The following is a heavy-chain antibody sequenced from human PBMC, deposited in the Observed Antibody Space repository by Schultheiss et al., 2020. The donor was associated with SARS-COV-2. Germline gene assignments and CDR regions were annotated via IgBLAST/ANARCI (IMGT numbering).Heavy chain of an antibody. CDR3: ARQYYDILAGYYIDY. CDR2: IYYSGST. CDR1: GGSISSYY. J-gene: IGHJ4*02. Sequence: SETLSLTCTVSGGSISSYYWGWIRQPPGKGLEWIGSIYYSGSTYYNPSLKSRVTISVDTSKNQFSLKLSSVTAADTAVYYCARQYYDILAGYYIDYWGQGTLVTVSS. V-gene: IGHV4-39*07. D-gene: IGHD3-9*01.